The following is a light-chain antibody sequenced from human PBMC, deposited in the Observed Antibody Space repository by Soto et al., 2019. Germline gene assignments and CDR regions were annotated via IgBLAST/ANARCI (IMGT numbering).Light chain of an antibody. J-gene: IGKJ4*01. CDR1: QSISSW. Sequence: EIRVNISPAILSSSVCNLFTLTFQSSQSISSWLAWYQQKPGKAPKLLIYKASSLESGVQSRFSGSGSGTEFTLTISSLQPDDFATYYCQQYTRYFPLSFGGGTKVAV. V-gene: IGKV1-5*03. CDR3: QQYTRYFPLS. CDR2: KAS.